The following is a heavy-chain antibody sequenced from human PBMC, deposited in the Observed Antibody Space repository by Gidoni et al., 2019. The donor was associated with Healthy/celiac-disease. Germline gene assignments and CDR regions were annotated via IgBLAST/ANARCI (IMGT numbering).Heavy chain of an antibody. Sequence: LVKPSVTLSPTCTVSGGSISGYYWTWIRQPPGKGLEWIGYMFYSGSTNYNPSLKSRVTISVDTSKHQFSLKLSSVTAADTAVYYCAKIIAAAGSNWFDPWGQGTLVTVSS. CDR1: GGSISGYY. CDR2: MFYSGST. CDR3: AKIIAAAGSNWFDP. J-gene: IGHJ5*02. V-gene: IGHV4-59*01. D-gene: IGHD6-13*01.